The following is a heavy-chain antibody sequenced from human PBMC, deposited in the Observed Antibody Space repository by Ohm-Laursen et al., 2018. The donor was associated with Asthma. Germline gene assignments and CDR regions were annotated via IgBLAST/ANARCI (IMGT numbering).Heavy chain of an antibody. J-gene: IGHJ6*02. CDR1: GFTFSSYA. V-gene: IGHV3-30-3*01. Sequence: SLRLSCAASGFTFSSYAMHWVRQAPGKGLEWVAVISYDGSNKYYADSVKGRFTISRDNSKNTLYLQMNSLRAEDTAVYYCARDLLRHYYYYGMDVWGQGTTVTVSS. CDR2: ISYDGSNK. D-gene: IGHD2/OR15-2a*01. CDR3: ARDLLRHYYYYGMDV.